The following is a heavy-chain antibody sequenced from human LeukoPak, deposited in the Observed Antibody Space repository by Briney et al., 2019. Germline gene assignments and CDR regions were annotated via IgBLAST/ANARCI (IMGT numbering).Heavy chain of an antibody. CDR1: GFTFDDYA. V-gene: IGHV3-9*01. Sequence: PGGSLRLSCAASGFTFDDYAMQWVRQARGKGLEWVSGISWNSGSIGYADSVKGRFTISRDNAKNSLYLQMNSLRAEDTAVYYCARDDGILTGYAFDYWGQGTLVTVSS. D-gene: IGHD3-9*01. CDR3: ARDDGILTGYAFDY. J-gene: IGHJ4*02. CDR2: ISWNSGSI.